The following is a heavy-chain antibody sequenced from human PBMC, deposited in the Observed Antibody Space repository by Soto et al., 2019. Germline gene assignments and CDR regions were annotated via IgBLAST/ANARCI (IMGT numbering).Heavy chain of an antibody. CDR2: INPASGDT. CDR1: GYTFTGQY. D-gene: IGHD3-10*01. V-gene: IGHV1-2*04. J-gene: IGHJ3*02. Sequence: QVQLVQSGAEVKEPGASVKVSCKASGYTFTGQYIHWVRQAPGQGLEWMGWINPASGDTRNAPKFQGLITLTRDTSTSTAYMELSRLTSDDTALYYCARDLYTISWSGAFDIWGHGTLVTVSS. CDR3: ARDLYTISWSGAFDI.